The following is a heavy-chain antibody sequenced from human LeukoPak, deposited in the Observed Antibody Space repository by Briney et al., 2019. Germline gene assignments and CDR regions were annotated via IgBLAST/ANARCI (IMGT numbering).Heavy chain of an antibody. CDR2: ISGSGGST. CDR3: AKVASNSGKGGAFDI. V-gene: IGHV3-23*01. CDR1: GFTFSSYA. D-gene: IGHD6-19*01. Sequence: PGGSLRLSCAASGFTFSSYAMSWVRQAPGKGLEWVSAISGSGGSTYYADSVKGRFTISRDNSKNTLYLQMNSLRAENTATYYCAKVASNSGKGGAFDIWGQGTMVTVSS. J-gene: IGHJ3*02.